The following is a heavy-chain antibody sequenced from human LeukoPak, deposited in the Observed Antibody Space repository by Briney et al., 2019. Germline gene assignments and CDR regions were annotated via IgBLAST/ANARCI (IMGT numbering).Heavy chain of an antibody. J-gene: IGHJ4*02. CDR3: ARDLETRGTYSVDY. Sequence: PGGSLRLPCAASGFILDVYGMSGAPQPPGKGWEGVSCINWHGGTIGYADSVKGRFTISRDNAKNSLYLQMNSLRAEDTALYYCARDLETRGTYSVDYWGQGTLVTVSS. CDR2: INWHGGTI. D-gene: IGHD1-26*01. V-gene: IGHV3-20*04. CDR1: GFILDVYG.